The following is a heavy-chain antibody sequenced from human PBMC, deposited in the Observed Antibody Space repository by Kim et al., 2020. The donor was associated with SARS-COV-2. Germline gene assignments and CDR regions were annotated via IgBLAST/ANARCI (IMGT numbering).Heavy chain of an antibody. J-gene: IGHJ3*02. Sequence: GTNYAQKFQRRVTMTRDTSISTAYMELSRLRSDDTAVYYCARTYLDAFDIWGQGTMVTVSS. CDR3: ARTYLDAFDI. V-gene: IGHV1-2*02. CDR2: GT.